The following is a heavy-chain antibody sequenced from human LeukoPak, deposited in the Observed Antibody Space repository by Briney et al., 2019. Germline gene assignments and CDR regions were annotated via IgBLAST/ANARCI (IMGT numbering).Heavy chain of an antibody. CDR3: AREKVVVPAAISHYYYYYMDV. Sequence: GASVKVSCKASGYTFTSYDINWVRQVTGQGLEWMGWMNPNSGNTGYAQKFQGRVTMTRNTSISTAYMELSSLRSEDTAVYYCAREKVVVPAAISHYYYYYMDVWGKGTTVTVSS. CDR1: GYTFTSYD. D-gene: IGHD2-2*01. CDR2: MNPNSGNT. J-gene: IGHJ6*03. V-gene: IGHV1-8*01.